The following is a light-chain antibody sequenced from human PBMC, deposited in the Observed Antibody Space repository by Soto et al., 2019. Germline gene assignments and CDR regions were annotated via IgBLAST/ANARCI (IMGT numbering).Light chain of an antibody. V-gene: IGLV2-14*01. CDR2: EVS. CDR1: SGDIGGYNY. J-gene: IGLJ1*01. CDR3: SSYAGSSNV. Sequence: QSALTQPASVSGSPGQSITISCTGTSGDIGGYNYVSWYQQHPGKAPKLLISEVSNRPSGVSHRFSGSKSGNTASLTVSGLQADDEAGYYCSSYAGSSNVFGTGTKLTVL.